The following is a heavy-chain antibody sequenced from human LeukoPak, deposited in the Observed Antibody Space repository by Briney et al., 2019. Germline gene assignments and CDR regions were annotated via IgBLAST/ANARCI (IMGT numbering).Heavy chain of an antibody. D-gene: IGHD6-19*01. J-gene: IGHJ3*02. V-gene: IGHV4-61*02. CDR2: IYTSGST. CDR1: GGSISSGSYY. Sequence: SETLSLTCTVSGGSISSGSYYWSWIRQPAAKGLEWIGRIYTSGSTNYNPSLKSRVTISVDTSKNQFSLKLSSVTAADTAVYYCARGYSSGWYQDVFDIWGQGTMVTVSS. CDR3: ARGYSSGWYQDVFDI.